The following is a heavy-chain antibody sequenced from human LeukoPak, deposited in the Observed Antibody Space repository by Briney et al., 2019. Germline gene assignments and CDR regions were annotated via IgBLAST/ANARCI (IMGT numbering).Heavy chain of an antibody. CDR2: INHSGST. V-gene: IGHV4-34*01. D-gene: IGHD3-22*01. J-gene: IGHJ3*02. CDR3: AKDRAKSVVVIDRDAFDI. CDR1: GGSFSGYY. Sequence: SETLSLTCAVYGGSFSGYYWSWIRQPPGKGLEWIGEINHSGSTNYNPSLKSRVTISVDTSKNQFSLKLSSVTAADTAVYYCAKDRAKSVVVIDRDAFDIWGQGTMVTVSS.